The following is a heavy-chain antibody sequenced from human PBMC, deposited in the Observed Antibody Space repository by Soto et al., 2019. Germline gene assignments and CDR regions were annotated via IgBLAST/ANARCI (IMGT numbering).Heavy chain of an antibody. J-gene: IGHJ4*02. CDR1: GFTLNDFG. V-gene: IGHV1-18*01. Sequence: ASVKVSCKASGFTLNDFGVSWVRQAPGQGLEWMGWISGYDGNTNFAQKYEGRVTMTIDSSTTTAYMELRNLRSDDTAIYYCAREQWFGQTHCNNRGQGSLGTVSS. CDR3: AREQWFGQTHCNN. D-gene: IGHD3-10*01. CDR2: ISGYDGNT.